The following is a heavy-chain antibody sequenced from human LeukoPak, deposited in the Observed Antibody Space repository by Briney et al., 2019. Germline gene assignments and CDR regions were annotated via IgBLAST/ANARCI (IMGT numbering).Heavy chain of an antibody. CDR3: AKDPSGGPPYYFDS. CDR1: GFTFISYA. J-gene: IGHJ4*02. CDR2: ISASSGGA. V-gene: IGHV3-23*01. Sequence: GGSLRLSCAASGFTFISYAMSWVRQAPGKGLEWVSVISASSGGASYVDSVKGRFTISIDYSRNTLFLEMNSLRAEDTAVYYCAKDPSGGPPYYFDSWGQGTLVTVSS. D-gene: IGHD2-15*01.